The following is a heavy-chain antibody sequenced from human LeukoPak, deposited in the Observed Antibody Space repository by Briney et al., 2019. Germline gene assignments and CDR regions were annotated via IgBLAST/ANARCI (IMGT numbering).Heavy chain of an antibody. Sequence: TLSLTCTVSGGSISSGSYYWSWIRQPAGKGLEWIGRIYTSGSTNYNPSLKSRVTISVDTSKNQFSLKLSSVTAADTAVYYCARWRITNDAFDIWGQGTMVTVSS. CDR3: ARWRITNDAFDI. CDR1: GGSISSGSYY. J-gene: IGHJ3*02. V-gene: IGHV4-61*02. CDR2: IYTSGST. D-gene: IGHD3-10*01.